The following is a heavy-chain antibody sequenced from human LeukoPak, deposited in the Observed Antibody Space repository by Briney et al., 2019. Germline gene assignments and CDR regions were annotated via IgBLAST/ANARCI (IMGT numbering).Heavy chain of an antibody. D-gene: IGHD2-2*01. CDR1: GYSFTSYW. CDR3: ARARPGVVVVPAAALYFDY. J-gene: IGHJ4*02. CDR2: IYPGDSDT. V-gene: IGHV5-51*01. Sequence: GESLKISCQGSGYSFTSYWIGWVRQMPGKGLEWMGIIYPGDSDTRYGPSFQGQVTISADKSISTAYLQWSSLKASDTAMYYCARARPGVVVVPAAALYFDYWGQGTLVTVSS.